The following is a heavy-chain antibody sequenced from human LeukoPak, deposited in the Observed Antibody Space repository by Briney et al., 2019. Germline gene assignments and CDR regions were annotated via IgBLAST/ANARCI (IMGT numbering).Heavy chain of an antibody. J-gene: IGHJ3*02. CDR3: ARGTVAGTRIAFDI. Sequence: GASVKVSCKASGGTFSSYAISWVRQAPGQGLEWMGGIIPIFGTVNYAQKFQGRVTITADESTSTAYMELSSLRSEDTAVYYCARGTVAGTRIAFDIWGQGTMVTVSS. CDR1: GGTFSSYA. CDR2: IIPIFGTV. V-gene: IGHV1-69*13. D-gene: IGHD6-19*01.